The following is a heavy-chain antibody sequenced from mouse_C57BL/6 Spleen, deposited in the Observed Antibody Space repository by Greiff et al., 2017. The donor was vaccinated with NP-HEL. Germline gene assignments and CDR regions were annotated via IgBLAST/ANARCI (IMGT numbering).Heavy chain of an antibody. Sequence: QVQLQQPGAELVKPGASVKMSCKASGYTFTSYWITWVKQRPGQGLEWIGDIYPGSGSTNYNEKFKSKATLTGDTSSSTAYMQLSSLTSADAALYYCAHLYGFPFDYWGQGTTLTDSS. CDR2: IYPGSGST. J-gene: IGHJ2*01. V-gene: IGHV1-55*01. CDR3: AHLYGFPFDY. CDR1: GYTFTSYW. D-gene: IGHD1-1*01.